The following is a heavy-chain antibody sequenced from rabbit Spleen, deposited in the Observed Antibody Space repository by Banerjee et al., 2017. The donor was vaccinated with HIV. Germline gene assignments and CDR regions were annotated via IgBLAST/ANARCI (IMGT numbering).Heavy chain of an antibody. V-gene: IGHV1S45*01. CDR3: ARDTGSSFSSYGMDL. Sequence: QEQLEESGGGLVKPEGSLTLTCKASGFSFSDRDVMCWVRQAPGKGLEWIACINIVTGKSVYASWAKGRFTMSRTSSTTVTLQMTSLTAADTATYFCARDTGSSFSSYGMDLWGPGTLVTVS. J-gene: IGHJ6*01. CDR1: GFSFSDRDV. D-gene: IGHD8-1*01. CDR2: INIVTGKS.